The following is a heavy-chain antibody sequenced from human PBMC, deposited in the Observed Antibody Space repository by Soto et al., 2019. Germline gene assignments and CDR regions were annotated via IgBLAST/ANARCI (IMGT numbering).Heavy chain of an antibody. Sequence: SVKVSCKASGGTFSSYAISWVRQAPGQGLEWMGGIIPIFGTANYAQKFQGRVTITADKSTSTAYMELSSLRSEDTAVYYCAGVADIIVVVAPNSDYYYGMDVWGQGTTVTVSS. CDR2: IIPIFGTA. V-gene: IGHV1-69*06. D-gene: IGHD2-15*01. CDR1: GGTFSSYA. CDR3: AGVADIIVVVAPNSDYYYGMDV. J-gene: IGHJ6*02.